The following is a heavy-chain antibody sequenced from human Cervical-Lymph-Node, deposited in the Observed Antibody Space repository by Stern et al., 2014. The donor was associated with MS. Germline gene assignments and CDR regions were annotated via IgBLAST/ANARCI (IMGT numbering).Heavy chain of an antibody. Sequence: QVQLLQPGAEVTKPGSSVKVSCKASGGTFSKFPSSCVRQAPGQGLEWMGGFFPVFGTPTYAQEFRGRVTITADVSTSTVYMELSSLRSDDTAVYYCALSSETSDRWYSLGYDLWGQGTLVTVSS. CDR3: ALSSETSDRWYSLGYDL. V-gene: IGHV1-69*01. CDR2: FFPVFGTP. J-gene: IGHJ5*02. CDR1: GGTFSKFP. D-gene: IGHD6-13*01.